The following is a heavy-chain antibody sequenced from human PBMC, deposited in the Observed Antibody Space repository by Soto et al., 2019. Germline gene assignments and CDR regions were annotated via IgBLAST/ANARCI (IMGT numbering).Heavy chain of an antibody. J-gene: IGHJ4*02. V-gene: IGHV3-30*18. CDR3: AKFWGPVTAAVDDY. CDR1: GFTFSNFG. CDR2: ISYDGTIK. Sequence: QVQLVESGGGVVQPGRSLRLSCAASGFTFSNFGMHWVRQAPGKGLEWVASISYDGTIKYSADSVKGRFTISRDNSKNTLYPQMNSLRREDTAVYYWAKFWGPVTAAVDDYWGQGTLVSVSS. D-gene: IGHD2-2*01.